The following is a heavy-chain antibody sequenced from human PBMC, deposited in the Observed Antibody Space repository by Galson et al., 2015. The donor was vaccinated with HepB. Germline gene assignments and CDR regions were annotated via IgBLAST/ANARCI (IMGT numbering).Heavy chain of an antibody. Sequence: SLRLSCAASGFTFSGYSMNWVRQAPGRGLEWLSYITGDSGTIYYADSVKGRITISRDNAKNSLYLQMSSLTAGDTALYYCARTGRGLYSFDSWGQGTLVTVSS. CDR1: GFTFSGYS. CDR3: ARTGRGLYSFDS. V-gene: IGHV3-48*04. D-gene: IGHD3-16*01. J-gene: IGHJ4*02. CDR2: ITGDSGTI.